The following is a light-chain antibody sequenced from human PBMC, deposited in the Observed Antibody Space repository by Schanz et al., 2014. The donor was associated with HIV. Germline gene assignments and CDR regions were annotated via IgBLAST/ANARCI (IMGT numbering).Light chain of an antibody. CDR2: AAS. V-gene: IGKV1-27*01. CDR1: QDISNS. J-gene: IGKJ1*01. Sequence: DIQMTQSPSSLSASVGDRVTLTCRASQDISNSLAWYQQKPGTVPKLLIYAASSLQSGVPARFSGRGSGTDFTLTISGLQPEDVATYYCQNYDSPPRTFGQGTRVDI. CDR3: QNYDSPPRT.